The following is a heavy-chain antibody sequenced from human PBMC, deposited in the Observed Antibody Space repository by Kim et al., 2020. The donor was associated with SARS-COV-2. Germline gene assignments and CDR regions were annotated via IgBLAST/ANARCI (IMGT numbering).Heavy chain of an antibody. CDR2: IYYSGST. V-gene: IGHV4-61*01. CDR1: GGSVSSGSYY. J-gene: IGHJ4*02. D-gene: IGHD5-12*01. CDR3: ASGLEMATIFFDY. Sequence: SETLSLTCTVSGGSVSSGSYYWSWIRQPPGKGLEWIGYIYYSGSTNYNPSLKSRVTISVDTSKNQFSLKLSSVTAADTAVYYCASGLEMATIFFDYWGQGTLVTVSS.